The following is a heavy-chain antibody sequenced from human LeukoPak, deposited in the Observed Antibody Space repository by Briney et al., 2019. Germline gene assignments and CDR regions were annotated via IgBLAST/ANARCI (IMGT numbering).Heavy chain of an antibody. J-gene: IGHJ4*02. CDR1: GFTFSSSA. D-gene: IGHD6-6*01. V-gene: IGHV3-23*01. Sequence: GGSLRLSCAASGFTFSSSAMSWVRQAPGKGLELVSSISGSGGSTYYADSVKGRFTISRDNSKNTLYLQMNSLRAEDTAVYYCARVEYSSSSGSFDYWGQGTLVTVSS. CDR3: ARVEYSSSSGSFDY. CDR2: ISGSGGST.